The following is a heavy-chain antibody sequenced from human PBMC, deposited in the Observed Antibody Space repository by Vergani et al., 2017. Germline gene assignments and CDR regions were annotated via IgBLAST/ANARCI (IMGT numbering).Heavy chain of an antibody. J-gene: IGHJ3*02. Sequence: QVQLVESGGGVVQPGRSLRLSCAASGFTFSSYAMHWVRQAPGKGLEWVAVISYDGSNKYYADSVKGRFTISRDNSKNTLYLQMKSLRAEDTAVYYCARATHSGWSVSDAFDIWGQGTMVTVSS. CDR2: ISYDGSNK. D-gene: IGHD6-19*01. CDR3: ARATHSGWSVSDAFDI. CDR1: GFTFSSYA. V-gene: IGHV3-30-3*01.